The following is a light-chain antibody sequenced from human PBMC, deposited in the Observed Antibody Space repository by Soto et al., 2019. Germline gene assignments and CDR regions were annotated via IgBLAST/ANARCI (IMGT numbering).Light chain of an antibody. CDR2: GAS. Sequence: EIVITQSTATLSVSPGERATLSCRASQSVSSNLAWYQQKPGQAPRLLIYGASTRATGIPARFSGSGSGTEFTLTISSLQSEDFAVYYCQQYNNLPTFGQGTKVDIK. J-gene: IGKJ1*01. CDR3: QQYNNLPT. CDR1: QSVSSN. V-gene: IGKV3-15*01.